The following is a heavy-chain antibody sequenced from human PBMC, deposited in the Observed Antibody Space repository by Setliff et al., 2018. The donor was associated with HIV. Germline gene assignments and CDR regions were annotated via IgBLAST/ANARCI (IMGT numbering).Heavy chain of an antibody. CDR1: GGSVSSSSYY. CDR2: IFNDGRT. D-gene: IGHD3-10*01. CDR3: ARHFPSISLFFGDPGPFDR. J-gene: IGHJ4*02. V-gene: IGHV4-39*01. Sequence: LSLTCTVSGGSVSSSSYYWGWIRQPPGKGLEWIGSIFNDGRTYYNPSLKSRVTIPMDTSTNQFSLKLSSVTAADTAVYFCARHFPSISLFFGDPGPFDRWGQGALVTVSS.